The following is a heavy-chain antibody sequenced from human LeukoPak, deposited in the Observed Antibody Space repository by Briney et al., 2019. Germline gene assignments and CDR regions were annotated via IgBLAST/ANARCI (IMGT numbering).Heavy chain of an antibody. CDR1: GFTFSSYA. D-gene: IGHD5-18*01. Sequence: PGGSLRLSCTASGFTFSSYAMSWVRQAPGKGLEWVSGISGSGGSTYYADSVKGRFTISRDNAKNSLYLQMNNLGAGDTAVYYCARDGGYRSWFDPWGQGTLVTVSS. J-gene: IGHJ5*02. V-gene: IGHV3-23*01. CDR3: ARDGGYRSWFDP. CDR2: ISGSGGST.